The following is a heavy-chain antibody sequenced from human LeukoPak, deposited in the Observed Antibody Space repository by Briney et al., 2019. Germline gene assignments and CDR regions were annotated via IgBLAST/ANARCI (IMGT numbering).Heavy chain of an antibody. CDR2: IYTTGGT. Sequence: SETLSLTCTVSGVSIANTFYYWNWLRQPAGKGLEWIGRIYTTGGTDYNPSLKSRVTISLDTARNQFSLKLSSVTAADTAVYYCARRQDGHDYWGQGTLVTVSS. CDR3: ARRQDGHDY. J-gene: IGHJ4*02. V-gene: IGHV4-61*02. CDR1: GVSIANTFYY.